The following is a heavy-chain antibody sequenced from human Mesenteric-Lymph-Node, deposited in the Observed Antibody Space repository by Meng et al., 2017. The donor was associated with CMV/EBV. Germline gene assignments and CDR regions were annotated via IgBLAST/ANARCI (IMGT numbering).Heavy chain of an antibody. J-gene: IGHJ6*02. CDR1: GGSITSNNDF. V-gene: IGHV4-39*01. D-gene: IGHD1-26*01. CDR3: ARRSHYYGMDV. CDR2: VYYNGHT. Sequence: GSLRLSCSVSGGSITSNNDFWGWIRQSPGKGLQWIGSVYYNGHTYDNPSLESRVTLSVDTSKNQFSLKLSSVTAADTAVYYCARRSHYYGMDVWGQGTTVTVSS.